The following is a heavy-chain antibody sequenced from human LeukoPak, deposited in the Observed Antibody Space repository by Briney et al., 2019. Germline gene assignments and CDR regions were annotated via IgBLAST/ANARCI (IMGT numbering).Heavy chain of an antibody. Sequence: ASVKVSCKASGYTFTSYYMHWVRQAPGQGLEWMGIINPSGGSTSYAQKLQGRVTMTTDTSTSTAYMELRSLRPDDTAVYYCARVYYDYVWGSYRRYYFDYWGQGTLVTVSS. CDR1: GYTFTSYY. D-gene: IGHD3-16*02. CDR2: INPSGGST. CDR3: ARVYYDYVWGSYRRYYFDY. J-gene: IGHJ4*02. V-gene: IGHV1-46*01.